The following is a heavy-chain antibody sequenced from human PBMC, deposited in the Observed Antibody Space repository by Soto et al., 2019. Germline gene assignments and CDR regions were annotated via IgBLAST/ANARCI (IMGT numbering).Heavy chain of an antibody. CDR2: ISSTGTTI. CDR3: ARDLYGDYLIDS. CDR1: GFTFSSYS. V-gene: IGHV3-48*02. Sequence: GGSLRLSCAASGFTFSSYSMNWVRQAPGKGLEWLSYISSTGTTIYYADSVKGRFTISRDSAKSSLYLQMSGLTDDDTAVYYCARDLYGDYLIDSWGQGTLVTVSS. D-gene: IGHD4-17*01. J-gene: IGHJ4*02.